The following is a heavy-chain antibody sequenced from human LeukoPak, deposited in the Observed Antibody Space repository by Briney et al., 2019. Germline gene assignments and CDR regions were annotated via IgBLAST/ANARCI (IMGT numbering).Heavy chain of an antibody. CDR1: GFTFGSYG. J-gene: IGHJ6*03. Sequence: GGSLRLSCAASGFTFGSYGMHWVRQAPGKGLEWVTFIRYDGSNKYYADSVKGRFTISRDNAKNSLYLQMNSLRAEDTAVYYCAKGPRWDLDDYYMDVWGKGTTVTISS. V-gene: IGHV3-30*02. CDR2: IRYDGSNK. D-gene: IGHD1-26*01. CDR3: AKGPRWDLDDYYMDV.